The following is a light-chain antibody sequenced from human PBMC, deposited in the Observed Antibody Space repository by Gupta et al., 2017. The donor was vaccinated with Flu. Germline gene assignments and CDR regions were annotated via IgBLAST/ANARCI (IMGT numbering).Light chain of an antibody. CDR1: QSISKY. CDR3: QQSYSTPLFT. V-gene: IGKV1-39*01. Sequence: DRVTITCRASQSISKYLNWYQQKPGKAPKLLIYAASSLQSGVPSRFSGSGSGTDFTLTISSLQPDDFATYYCQQSYSTPLFTFGPGTKVEIK. CDR2: AAS. J-gene: IGKJ3*01.